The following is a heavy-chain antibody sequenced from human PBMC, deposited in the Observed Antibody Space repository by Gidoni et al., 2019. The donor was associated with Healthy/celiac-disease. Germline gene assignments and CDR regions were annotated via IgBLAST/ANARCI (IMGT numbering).Heavy chain of an antibody. Sequence: QVQLVQSGAEVKKPGASVKVSCKASGYTVTSYGIRWVRQAPGQGLEWMGWISAYNGNTNYAQKLQGRVTMTTDTSTSTAYMELRSLRSDDTAVYYCARTPGIAAAGTETRYSSGWSTLYYFDYWGQGTLVTVSS. CDR1: GYTVTSYG. CDR2: ISAYNGNT. D-gene: IGHD6-13*01. V-gene: IGHV1-18*01. J-gene: IGHJ4*02. CDR3: ARTPGIAAAGTETRYSSGWSTLYYFDY.